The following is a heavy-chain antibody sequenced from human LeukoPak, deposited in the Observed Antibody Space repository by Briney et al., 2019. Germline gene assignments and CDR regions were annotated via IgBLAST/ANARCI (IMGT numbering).Heavy chain of an antibody. CDR2: IYHSGST. CDR1: GGSISTNNW. D-gene: IGHD6-25*01. J-gene: IGHJ4*02. Sequence: PSGTLSLTCAVSGGSISTNNWWSWVRQPPGQGLEWSGEIYHSGSTNYNPSLKSPVTISVDKSKNQSSLRLSSVLAADPAVYYCAKKRNAAPYYFDCWGQGTLVTVSS. CDR3: AKKRNAAPYYFDC. V-gene: IGHV4-4*02.